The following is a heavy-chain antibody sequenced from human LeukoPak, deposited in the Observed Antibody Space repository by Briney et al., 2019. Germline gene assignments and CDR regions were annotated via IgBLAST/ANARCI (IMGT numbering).Heavy chain of an antibody. J-gene: IGHJ4*02. V-gene: IGHV3-7*01. CDR1: GFTFSAYW. Sequence: GGSLRLSCAASGFTFSAYWMSWVRQAPGKGLEWVANIKQDGSEKYYVDSVKGRFSISRDNSKDTMSLEMNSLRAEDTAVYYCARDPYRGAPDYLDYWGQGTLVTVSS. CDR3: ARDPYRGAPDYLDY. D-gene: IGHD1-14*01. CDR2: IKQDGSEK.